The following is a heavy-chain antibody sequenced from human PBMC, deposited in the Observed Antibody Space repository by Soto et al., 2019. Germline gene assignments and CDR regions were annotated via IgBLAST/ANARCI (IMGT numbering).Heavy chain of an antibody. V-gene: IGHV4-30-2*01. CDR1: GGSASSGVFS. CDR2: ISHGGSP. J-gene: IGHJ6*02. CDR3: ARGHYYYAMDV. Sequence: SETLSLTCAVSGGSASSGVFSWNWIRQPPGQGLEWIGYISHGGSPHYTPSLRSRVSISVDRSTNVISLNLTSMTPADTAVYFCARGHYYYAMDVWGQGTTVTVSS.